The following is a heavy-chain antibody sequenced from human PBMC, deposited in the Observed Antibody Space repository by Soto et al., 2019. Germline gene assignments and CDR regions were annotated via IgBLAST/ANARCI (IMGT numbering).Heavy chain of an antibody. J-gene: IGHJ4*02. CDR3: TTAGRIGWYSVDY. V-gene: IGHV3-15*07. Sequence: EVQLVESGGGLVKPGGSLRLSCAASGFSFTNAWMNWVRQAPGKGLEWVGRSKDKSEGETTDYAEPVKDRFAISRDDSKNMLYLQMDSLKTEDTALYYCTTAGRIGWYSVDYWGQGTLVTVSS. CDR2: SKDKSEGETT. D-gene: IGHD6-19*01. CDR1: GFSFTNAW.